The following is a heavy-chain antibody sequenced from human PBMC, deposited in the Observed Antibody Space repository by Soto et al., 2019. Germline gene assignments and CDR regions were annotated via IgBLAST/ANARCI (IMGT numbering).Heavy chain of an antibody. CDR3: AKSPRMGSYYFDY. V-gene: IGHV3-23*01. Sequence: EVQLLESGGGLVQPGGSLRLSCAASGFTFSSYAMSWVRQAPGKGLEWGSAISGSGGSTYYADSVKARFTISRDNSKNTLYLQMNSLRAEDTAVYYCAKSPRMGSYYFDYWGQGTLVTVSS. J-gene: IGHJ4*02. CDR1: GFTFSSYA. D-gene: IGHD1-26*01. CDR2: ISGSGGST.